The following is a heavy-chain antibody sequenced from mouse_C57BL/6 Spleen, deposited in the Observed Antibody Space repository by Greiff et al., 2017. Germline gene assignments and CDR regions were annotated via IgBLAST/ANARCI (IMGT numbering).Heavy chain of an antibody. Sequence: QVQLQQPAAELVRPGSSVKLSCKASGYTFTSYWMDWVKQRPGQGLEWIGNIYPSDSETHYNQKFKDKATLTVDKSSSTAYMQLSSLTSEDSAVYYCARGRGSSYVDYFDYWGQGTTLTVSS. CDR2: IYPSDSET. V-gene: IGHV1-61*01. CDR3: ARGRGSSYVDYFDY. J-gene: IGHJ2*01. D-gene: IGHD1-1*01. CDR1: GYTFTSYW.